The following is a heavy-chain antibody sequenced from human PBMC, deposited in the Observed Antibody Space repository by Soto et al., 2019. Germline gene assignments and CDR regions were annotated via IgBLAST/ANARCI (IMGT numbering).Heavy chain of an antibody. CDR1: GGTFSSYA. CDR3: ARDRIAGSKYYYGMDV. Sequence: QVQLVQSGAEVKKPGSSVRVSCKASGGTFSSYAISWVRQAPGQGLEWMGGIIPIFGTEHYAQKFQGRVTITADESTSSAYMELSSLRYEDTAVYYCARDRIAGSKYYYGMDVWGQGTTVTVSS. V-gene: IGHV1-69*01. D-gene: IGHD6-13*01. CDR2: IIPIFGTE. J-gene: IGHJ6*02.